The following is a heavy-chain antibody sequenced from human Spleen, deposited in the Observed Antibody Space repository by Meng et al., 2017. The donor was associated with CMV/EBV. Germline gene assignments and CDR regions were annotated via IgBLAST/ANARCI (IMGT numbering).Heavy chain of an antibody. J-gene: IGHJ6*02. CDR1: GYTFTGYY. CDR2: INPNSGGT. CDR3: ARGGYCSSTSCYKPYYYYGMDV. V-gene: IGHV1-2*02. Sequence: ASVKVSCKASGYTFTGYYMHWVRQAPGQGLEWMGWINPNSGGTNYAQKFQGRVTMTRDTSISTAYMELSRRRSDDTAVYYCARGGYCSSTSCYKPYYYYGMDVWGQGTTVTVSS. D-gene: IGHD2-2*02.